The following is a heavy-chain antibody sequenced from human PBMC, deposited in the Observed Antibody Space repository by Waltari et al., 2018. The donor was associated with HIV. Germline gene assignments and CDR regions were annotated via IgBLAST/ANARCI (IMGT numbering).Heavy chain of an antibody. D-gene: IGHD2-21*02. CDR2: INHSGRT. V-gene: IGHV4-34*01. CDR1: GGSFSGYY. Sequence: QVQLQQWGAGLLKPSETLSLTCAVYGGSFSGYYWSWIRQPPGKGLEWIGEINHSGRTNNNPSLKSRVTIAVDTSKNQFSLKLSSVTAADTAVYYCAREAAIAARRGVVTASYFDYWGQGTLVTVSS. CDR3: AREAAIAARRGVVTASYFDY. J-gene: IGHJ4*02.